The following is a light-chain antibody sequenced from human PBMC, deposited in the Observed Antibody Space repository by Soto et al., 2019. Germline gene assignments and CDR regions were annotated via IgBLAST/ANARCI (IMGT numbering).Light chain of an antibody. CDR2: AAS. Sequence: DIQMTQSPSSLSASVGDRVTLTCRASQVISNYLAWYQQKPGKVPKLLIYAASTLQSGVPSRFSGSGSGTDFTLTISSLQPEDVATYYCQKYNSAPRTFGQGTKVEIK. J-gene: IGKJ1*01. V-gene: IGKV1-27*01. CDR1: QVISNY. CDR3: QKYNSAPRT.